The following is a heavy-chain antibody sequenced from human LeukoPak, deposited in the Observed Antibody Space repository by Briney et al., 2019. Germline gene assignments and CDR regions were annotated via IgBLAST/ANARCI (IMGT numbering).Heavy chain of an antibody. V-gene: IGHV4-4*02. Sequence: PSETLSLTCAVSGGSISSSNWWSWVRQPPGKVLEWIGEIYHSGSTNYNPSLKSRVTISVDKSKNQFSLKLSSVTAADTAVFYCARLRFYDSATYYHYYFDYWGEGTLVSVSS. J-gene: IGHJ4*02. CDR1: GGSISSSNW. CDR2: IYHSGST. D-gene: IGHD3-10*01. CDR3: ARLRFYDSATYYHYYFDY.